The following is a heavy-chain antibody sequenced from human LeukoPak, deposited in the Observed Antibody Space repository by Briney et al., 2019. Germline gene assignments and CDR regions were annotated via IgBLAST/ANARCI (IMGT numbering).Heavy chain of an antibody. V-gene: IGHV1-2*02. J-gene: IGHJ5*02. CDR1: GYTFTGYY. CDR3: ARSPGLDTAVVNRP. D-gene: IGHD5-18*01. CDR2: INPKSGGT. Sequence: SVKLSCKTSGYTFTGYYIHWVRQAPGQGLEWMGWINPKSGGTNCAQNFQGRVTMTRDTSINTAYMELGRLRSDDTAVYYCARSPGLDTAVVNRPWGQGTLITVSS.